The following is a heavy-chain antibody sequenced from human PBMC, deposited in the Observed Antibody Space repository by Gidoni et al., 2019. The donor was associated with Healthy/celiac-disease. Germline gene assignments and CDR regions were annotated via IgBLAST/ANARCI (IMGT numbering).Heavy chain of an antibody. CDR3: AARRDYFDY. V-gene: IGHV4-34*01. CDR1: GGSFSGYY. Sequence: QVQLQQWGAGLLKPSETLSLTCAVYGGSFSGYYWSWIRQPPGKGVAWIGEINHSGSTNYNPSHKSRVTISVDTSKNQFSLKLSSVTAADTAVYYCAARRDYFDYWGQGTLVTVSS. CDR2: INHSGST. J-gene: IGHJ4*02.